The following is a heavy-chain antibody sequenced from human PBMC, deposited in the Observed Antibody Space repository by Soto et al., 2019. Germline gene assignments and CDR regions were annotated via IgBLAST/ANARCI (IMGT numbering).Heavy chain of an antibody. J-gene: IGHJ5*02. V-gene: IGHV4-39*01. CDR1: GGSISSSSYY. Sequence: QLQLQESGPGLVKPSETLSLTCTVSGGSISSSSYYWGWIRQPPGKGLEWCGSIYYGGSTYYNPSLKSRVTIAVDTSKNQSSLKLSEVTAADTAVYYCAIHKNYNWFDPWGQGTLVTVCS. CDR2: IYYGGST. CDR3: AIHKNYNWFDP.